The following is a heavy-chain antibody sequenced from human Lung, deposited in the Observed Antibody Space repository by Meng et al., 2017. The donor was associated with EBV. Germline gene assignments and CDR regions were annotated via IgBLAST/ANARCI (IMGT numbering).Heavy chain of an antibody. D-gene: IGHD5-18*01. V-gene: IGHV4-31*01. CDR3: ARAVDTGYFDY. J-gene: IGHJ4*02. CDR2: IYYSGST. Sequence: VQPQEAGPVPVKPSQPLSLTSTVSGASISSVGHYWSWIRQHPGKGLEWIGYIYYSGSTYYNPSLKSLVSIAVDTSNNQFSLKLSSVTAADTAVYYCARAVDTGYFDYWGQGTLVTVSS. CDR1: GASISSVGHY.